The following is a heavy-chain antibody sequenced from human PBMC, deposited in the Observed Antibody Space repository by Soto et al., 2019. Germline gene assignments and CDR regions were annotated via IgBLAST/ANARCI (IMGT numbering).Heavy chain of an antibody. CDR3: ARGGVVVITYCVDY. CDR1: GFTFSSYS. V-gene: IGHV3-21*01. J-gene: IGHJ4*02. Sequence: EVQLVESGGGLVKPGGSLRLSCAASGFTFSSYSMNWVRQAPGKGLEWVSSISSSSSCIYYADSVKGRFTISRDNAKNPLYLQRNGVSAEETAVYYCARGGVVVITYCVDYWGQGALVTVSS. CDR2: ISSSSSCI. D-gene: IGHD3-22*01.